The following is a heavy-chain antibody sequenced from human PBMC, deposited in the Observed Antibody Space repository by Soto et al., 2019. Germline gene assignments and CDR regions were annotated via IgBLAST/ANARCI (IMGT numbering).Heavy chain of an antibody. V-gene: IGHV2-5*02. CDR2: IYWDDDK. CDR3: AHSNMVRGVIGAFDI. Sequence: QITLKESGPTLVKPTQPLTLTCTFSGFSLSTSGVGVGWIRQPPGKALEWLALIYWDDDKRYSPSLKSRLTITKDTSKNHVVRTMTNMDPVDTATYYCAHSNMVRGVIGAFDIWGQGTMVTVSS. CDR1: GFSLSTSGVG. J-gene: IGHJ3*02. D-gene: IGHD3-10*01.